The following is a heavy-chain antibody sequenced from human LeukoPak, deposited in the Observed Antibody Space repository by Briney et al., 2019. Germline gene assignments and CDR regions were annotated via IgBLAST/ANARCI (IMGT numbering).Heavy chain of an antibody. V-gene: IGHV3-23*01. CDR2: ISGSGGST. D-gene: IGHD6-13*01. Sequence: GGSLRLSCAASGFTFSSYAMSWVRRAPGKGLEWVSAISGSGGSTYYADSVKGRFTISRDNSKNTLYLQMNSLRAEDTAVYYCAKDRSAGTGYFDYWGQGTLVTVSS. CDR1: GFTFSSYA. J-gene: IGHJ4*02. CDR3: AKDRSAGTGYFDY.